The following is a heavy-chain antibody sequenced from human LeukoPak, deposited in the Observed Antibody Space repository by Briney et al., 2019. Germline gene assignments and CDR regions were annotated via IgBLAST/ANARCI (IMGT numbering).Heavy chain of an antibody. V-gene: IGHV3-23*01. CDR3: AKRPTFYKTFDY. CDR2: ISGRDTST. D-gene: IGHD3-16*01. CDR1: GFTFSNYA. J-gene: IGHJ4*02. Sequence: PGGSLRLSCAASGFTFSNYAMSWVRQAPGKGLEWVSSISGRDTSTYYADSVKGRFTISRDNSKSTLYLQIHSLRADDTAFYYCAKRPTFYKTFDYWGQGDLVTVSS.